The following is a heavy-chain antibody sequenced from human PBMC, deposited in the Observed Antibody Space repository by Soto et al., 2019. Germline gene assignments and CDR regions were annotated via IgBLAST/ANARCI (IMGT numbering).Heavy chain of an antibody. CDR3: ARDPQGVVDYYYYYGMDF. CDR2: ISSTGDQI. V-gene: IGHV3-21*01. D-gene: IGHD3-3*01. CDR1: QFTFSVYT. Sequence: VGSLRLSCAASQFTFSVYTMNWVRQAPGKGLEWVSSISSTGDQIYYADSVKGRFTISRDNAKKSLYLLMNSLRAEDTAVYYCARDPQGVVDYYYYYGMDFWGQGTTVTVSS. J-gene: IGHJ6*02.